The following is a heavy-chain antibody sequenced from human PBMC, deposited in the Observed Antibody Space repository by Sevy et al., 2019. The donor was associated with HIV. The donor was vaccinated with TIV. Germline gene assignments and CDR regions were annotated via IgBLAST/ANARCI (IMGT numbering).Heavy chain of an antibody. CDR2: FDPEDGET. CDR3: ATVSDFWSGYYPPGMDV. Sequence: ASVKVSCKVSGYTLTELSMHWVRQAPGKGLEWMGGFDPEDGETIYAQKFQGRVTMTEDTSTDTAYMELSSLRSEDTDVYYCATVSDFWSGYYPPGMDVWGQGTTVTVSS. D-gene: IGHD3-3*01. J-gene: IGHJ6*02. V-gene: IGHV1-24*01. CDR1: GYTLTELS.